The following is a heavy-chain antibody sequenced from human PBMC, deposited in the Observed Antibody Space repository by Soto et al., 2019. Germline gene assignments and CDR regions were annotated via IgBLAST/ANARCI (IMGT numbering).Heavy chain of an antibody. CDR2: ISSSSSYT. J-gene: IGHJ3*02. CDR1: GFTFSDYY. Sequence: PGGSLRLSCAASGFTFSDYYMSWIRQAPGKGLEWVSYISSSSSYTNYADSVKGRFTISRDNAKNSLYLQMNSLRAEDTAVYHCARSMHYYDSSGYGGVAFDIWGQGTMVTVSS. CDR3: ARSMHYYDSSGYGGVAFDI. V-gene: IGHV3-11*06. D-gene: IGHD3-22*01.